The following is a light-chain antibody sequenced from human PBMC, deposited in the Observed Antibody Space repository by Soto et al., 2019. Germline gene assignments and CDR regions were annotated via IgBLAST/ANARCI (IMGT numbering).Light chain of an antibody. Sequence: DIQVTQSPSSLSASVGDRVTITCRASQSIRGYMNWYQQKPGGAPKLLIYAASSLQTGVPSRFRGSGSGTDFTLTIDSLQSEDFATYHCQQSYSLTWPFGQGTKVDIX. CDR3: QQSYSLTWP. V-gene: IGKV1-39*01. CDR2: AAS. J-gene: IGKJ1*01. CDR1: QSIRGY.